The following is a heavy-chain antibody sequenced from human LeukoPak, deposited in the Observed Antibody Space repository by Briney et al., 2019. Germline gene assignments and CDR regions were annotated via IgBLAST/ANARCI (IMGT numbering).Heavy chain of an antibody. CDR1: DGSINTYY. Sequence: PSETLSLTCTVSDGSINTYYWSWIRQPPGAGLGWIGYISYSGTTNYNPSLKSRVTISLDTSRNQFSLKLSSVTAADTAAYYCARVVTALDYFDLWGRGTLVTVSS. J-gene: IGHJ2*01. CDR3: ARVVTALDYFDL. V-gene: IGHV4-59*08. D-gene: IGHD2-21*02. CDR2: ISYSGTT.